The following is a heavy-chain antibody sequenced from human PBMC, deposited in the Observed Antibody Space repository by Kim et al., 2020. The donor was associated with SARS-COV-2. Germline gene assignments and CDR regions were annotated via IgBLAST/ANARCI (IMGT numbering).Heavy chain of an antibody. CDR3: AVMDSSGYPYYFDY. Sequence: GGSLRLSCAASGFTFSSYSMNWVRQAPGKGLEWVSYISSSSSTIYYADSVKGRFTISRDNAKNSLYLQMNSLRDEDTAVYYCAVMDSSGYPYYFDYWGQGTLVTVSS. V-gene: IGHV3-48*02. CDR1: GFTFSSYS. J-gene: IGHJ4*02. D-gene: IGHD3-22*01. CDR2: ISSSSSTI.